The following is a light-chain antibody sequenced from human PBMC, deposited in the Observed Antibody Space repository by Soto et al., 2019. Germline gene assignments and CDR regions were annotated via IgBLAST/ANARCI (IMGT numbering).Light chain of an antibody. V-gene: IGLV2-14*01. Sequence: QSALTQPASVSGSPGQSITISCTGTSSDVGGYNYVSWYQQHPGKAPKLMIYEVSNRPSGVSNRFSGSKSGNTASLTISGLQAEEGADYYCSSYTTTSTLAFGGGTKLTVL. J-gene: IGLJ3*02. CDR3: SSYTTTSTLA. CDR1: SSDVGGYNY. CDR2: EVS.